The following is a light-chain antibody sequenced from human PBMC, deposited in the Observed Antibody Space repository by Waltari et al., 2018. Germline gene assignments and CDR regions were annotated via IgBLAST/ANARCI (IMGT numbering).Light chain of an antibody. V-gene: IGKV1-5*03. Sequence: DIQMTQSPSTLSPSVGDRVTITCRASQSILTWLAWYQQKPGKAPKLLIYKASNLQSGVPSRFSGSGSGTEFTLTISSLQPDDFATYYCQQYSSHYTFGQGTKLEIK. CDR1: QSILTW. J-gene: IGKJ2*01. CDR2: KAS. CDR3: QQYSSHYT.